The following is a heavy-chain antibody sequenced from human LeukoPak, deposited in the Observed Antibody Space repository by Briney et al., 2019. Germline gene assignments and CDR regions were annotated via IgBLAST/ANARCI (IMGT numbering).Heavy chain of an antibody. V-gene: IGHV4-39*07. Sequence: TSETLSLTCTVSGGSISSSSYYWGWIRQPPGKGLEWIGSIYYSGTTYYNPSLKSRVTISVDTSKNQFSLKLSSVTAADTAVYYCARGGLWFGELLPYYYYYMDVWGKGTTVTVSS. CDR3: ARGGLWFGELLPYYYYYMDV. CDR2: IYYSGTT. D-gene: IGHD3-10*01. J-gene: IGHJ6*03. CDR1: GGSISSSSYY.